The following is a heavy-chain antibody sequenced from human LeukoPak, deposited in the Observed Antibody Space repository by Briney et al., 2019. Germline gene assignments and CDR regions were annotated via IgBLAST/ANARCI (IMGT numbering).Heavy chain of an antibody. CDR1: GFLFGDYA. Sequence: GGSLRLSCTASGFLFGDYAMSWVRQAPGKGLEWVGFIRSKAYGGTTEYAASVKGRFTISRDDSKSIGYLQMNSLITEDTAVYYCARLGDGSGHAAFDISGQGAMVTVSS. J-gene: IGHJ3*02. CDR2: IRSKAYGGTT. V-gene: IGHV3-49*04. D-gene: IGHD3-10*01. CDR3: ARLGDGSGHAAFDI.